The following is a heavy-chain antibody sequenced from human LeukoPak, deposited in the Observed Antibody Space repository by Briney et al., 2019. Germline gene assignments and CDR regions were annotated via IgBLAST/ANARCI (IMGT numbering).Heavy chain of an antibody. CDR1: GYTVTGYY. CDR2: INPNSGCT. D-gene: IGHD4-11*01. V-gene: IGHV1-2*06. J-gene: IGHJ6*02. CDR3: ARSRPLYYSNYYSYGMDV. Sequence: SSVKVSCKASGYTVTGYYMHWVRQAPGQGLEWMGRINPNSGCTDYAQKFQGRVTMTRDTSISTAYMELSRLRSDATAVYYCARSRPLYYSNYYSYGMDVWGQGTPVTVSS.